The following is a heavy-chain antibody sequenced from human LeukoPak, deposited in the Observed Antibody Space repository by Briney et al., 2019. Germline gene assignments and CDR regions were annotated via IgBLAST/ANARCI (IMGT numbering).Heavy chain of an antibody. CDR1: GFTFSGYA. CDR3: AKDPFFDY. CDR2: ISGSGGNK. Sequence: GGSLRLSCAASGFTFSGYAMSWVRQAPGKGLEWVSGISGSGGNKYYADSVKGRFTISRDNSKNTLYLQMNSLRAEDTAVYYCAKDPFFDYWGQGTLVTVSS. J-gene: IGHJ4*02. V-gene: IGHV3-23*01.